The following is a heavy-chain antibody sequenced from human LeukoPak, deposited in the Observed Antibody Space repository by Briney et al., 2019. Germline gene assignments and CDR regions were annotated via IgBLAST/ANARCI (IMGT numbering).Heavy chain of an antibody. CDR2: ISYDGSKK. J-gene: IGHJ4*02. D-gene: IGHD6-19*01. CDR3: ARNNIFGYASGWPLDY. V-gene: IGHV3-30-3*01. CDR1: GXTFSSYA. Sequence: GRSLRLSCAASGXTFSSYAIDWVRQAPGKGLEWVALISYDGSKKYYAESVKGRFTISRDNSKNTLYLQMNSLRPEDTAVYYCARNNIFGYASGWPLDYWGQGTLVTVSS.